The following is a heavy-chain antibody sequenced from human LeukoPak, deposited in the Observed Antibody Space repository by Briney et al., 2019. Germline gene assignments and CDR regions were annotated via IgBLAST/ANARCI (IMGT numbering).Heavy chain of an antibody. CDR1: GFTFSSYG. CDR2: ISNDGSNK. Sequence: GGSLRLSCAASGFTFSSYGMHWVRQAPGKGLEWVAVISNDGSNKYYAESVKGRFTISRDNSKNTLYLQMNSLRAEDTAVYFCVEGGAPSYYDGSGDAYFDYWGQGTLVTVSS. D-gene: IGHD3-22*01. J-gene: IGHJ4*02. V-gene: IGHV3-30*18. CDR3: VEGGAPSYYDGSGDAYFDY.